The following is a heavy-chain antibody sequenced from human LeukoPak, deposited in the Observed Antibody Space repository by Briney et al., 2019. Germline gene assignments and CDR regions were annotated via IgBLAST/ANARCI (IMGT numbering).Heavy chain of an antibody. CDR2: IYPADSDI. CDR3: ARSLTAAAGDY. V-gene: IGHV5-51*01. CDR1: GYRFTSYW. J-gene: IGHJ4*02. D-gene: IGHD6-25*01. Sequence: GESLKISCKGSGYRFTSYWIGWVRQIPGKGLEWMAIIYPADSDIRYSPSFQGQVTISADKSISTAYLQWSSLKASDTAMYYCARSLTAAAGDYWGQGTMVTVSS.